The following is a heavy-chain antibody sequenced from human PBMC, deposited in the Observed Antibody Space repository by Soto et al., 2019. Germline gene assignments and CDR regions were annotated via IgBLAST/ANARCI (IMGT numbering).Heavy chain of an antibody. Sequence: QVQLVQSETEVKKPGASVKVSCKASGYTFASYGISWVRQAPGQGLEWMGWISAYNGNTNYAQKLQGRVTMATDTSTSTAYMELRSLRSDDTAVYYCARNVRTTVTLYGMDVWGQGTTVTVSP. J-gene: IGHJ6*01. CDR2: ISAYNGNT. D-gene: IGHD4-17*01. CDR3: ARNVRTTVTLYGMDV. CDR1: GYTFASYG. V-gene: IGHV1-18*01.